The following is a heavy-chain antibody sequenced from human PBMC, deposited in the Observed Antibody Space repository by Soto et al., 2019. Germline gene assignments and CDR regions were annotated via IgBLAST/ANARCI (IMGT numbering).Heavy chain of an antibody. J-gene: IGHJ4*02. V-gene: IGHV1-69*13. CDR1: GGTFSSYA. CDR3: AKVYYGSGSYYYFDY. Sequence: SVKVSCKASGGTFSSYAISWVRQAPGQGLEWMGGIIPIFGTANYAQKFQGRVTITADESTSTAYMELSSLRSEDTAVYYCAKVYYGSGSYYYFDYWGQGTLVTVSS. CDR2: IIPIFGTA. D-gene: IGHD3-10*01.